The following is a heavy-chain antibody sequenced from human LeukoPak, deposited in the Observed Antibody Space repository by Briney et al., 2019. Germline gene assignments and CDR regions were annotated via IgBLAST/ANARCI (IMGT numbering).Heavy chain of an antibody. CDR1: GGSFSGYY. CDR3: ARRKGLRWFDP. J-gene: IGHJ5*02. Sequence: SETLSLTCAVYGGSFSGYYWSWIRGPPGKGLEWSGAINHSGSTNYNPSLKRRVTISVDTSKNQSSLKLSSVTAADTAVYYCARRKGLRWFDPWGQGTLVTVSS. V-gene: IGHV4-34*01. CDR2: INHSGST.